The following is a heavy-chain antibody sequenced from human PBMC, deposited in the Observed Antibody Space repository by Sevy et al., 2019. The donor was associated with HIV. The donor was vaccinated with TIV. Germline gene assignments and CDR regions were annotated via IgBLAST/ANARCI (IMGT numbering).Heavy chain of an antibody. CDR2: INADNGNT. Sequence: ASVKVSCKASGYTFTSYAMHWVRQAPGQRLEWMGWINADNGNTKYSQKFQGRVTITRDTSASTAYMELSSLRSEDTAVYYCARGYYDSSGYYYYYYGMDVWGQGTTVTVSS. J-gene: IGHJ6*02. V-gene: IGHV1-3*01. CDR3: ARGYYDSSGYYYYYYGMDV. D-gene: IGHD3-22*01. CDR1: GYTFTSYA.